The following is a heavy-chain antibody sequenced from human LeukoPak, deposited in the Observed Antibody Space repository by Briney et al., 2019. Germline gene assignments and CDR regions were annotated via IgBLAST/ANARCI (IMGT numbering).Heavy chain of an antibody. J-gene: IGHJ3*02. CDR2: ISGGGGAT. CDR1: GFTFSRYA. D-gene: IGHD3-22*01. Sequence: GGSLRLSCAVSGFTFSRYAMSWVLQAPGKGLKWVSTISGGGGATYYGDSVKGRFTISRDNSKNTLYVQMNSLRAEDTAVYYCAKGGYYYDAGGKDDAFDIWGQGITVTVSS. V-gene: IGHV3-23*01. CDR3: AKGGYYYDAGGKDDAFDI.